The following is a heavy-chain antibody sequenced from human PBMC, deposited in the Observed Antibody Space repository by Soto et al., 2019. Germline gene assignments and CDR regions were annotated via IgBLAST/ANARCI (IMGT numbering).Heavy chain of an antibody. CDR3: ARGEWDSSWIYYYYGMDV. Sequence: PSETLSLTCAVYGGSFSGYYWSWIRQPPGKGLEWIGEINHSGSTNYNPSLKSRVTISVDTSKNQFSLKLSSVTAADTAVYYCARGEWDSSWIYYYYGMDVWGQGTTVTVS. J-gene: IGHJ6*02. D-gene: IGHD6-13*01. CDR2: INHSGST. V-gene: IGHV4-34*01. CDR1: GGSFSGYY.